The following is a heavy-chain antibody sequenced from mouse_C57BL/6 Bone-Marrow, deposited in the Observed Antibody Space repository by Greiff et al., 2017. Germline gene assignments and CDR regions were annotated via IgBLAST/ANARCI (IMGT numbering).Heavy chain of an antibody. D-gene: IGHD1-2*01. Sequence: EVNVVESGGGLVQPGGSLSLSCAASGFTFTDYYMSWVRQPPGKALEWLGFIRNKANGYTTEYSASVKGRLTISRDNSQSILYLQMNALRAEDSATYYCARSSLLRLAWFAYWGQGTLVTVSA. J-gene: IGHJ3*01. CDR2: IRNKANGYTT. CDR1: GFTFTDYY. CDR3: ARSSLLRLAWFAY. V-gene: IGHV7-3*01.